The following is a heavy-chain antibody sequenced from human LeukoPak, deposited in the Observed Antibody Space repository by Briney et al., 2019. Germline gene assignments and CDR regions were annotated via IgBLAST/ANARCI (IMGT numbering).Heavy chain of an antibody. D-gene: IGHD2-15*01. J-gene: IGHJ4*02. CDR2: IWYDGSNK. Sequence: PGGSLRLSCAASGFTFSSYGMHWVRQAPGKGLEWVAAIWYDGSNKYYADSVKGRFTISRDNSKNTLYLQMNSLRAEDTAVYYCARDHGVLSFYFDYWGQGTLVTVSS. CDR1: GFTFSSYG. CDR3: ARDHGVLSFYFDY. V-gene: IGHV3-33*01.